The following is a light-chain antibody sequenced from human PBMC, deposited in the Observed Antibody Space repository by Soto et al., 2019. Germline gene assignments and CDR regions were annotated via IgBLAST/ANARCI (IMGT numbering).Light chain of an antibody. Sequence: DIQMTPSPSSLSASVGDRVTIPCLASQSISSYLNWYQQKPGKAPKLLIYAASSLQSGVPSRFSGSGSGTEFTLTISSLQPDDFATYYCQQYNSYSWTFGQGTKVDI. CDR1: QSISSY. V-gene: IGKV1-39*01. CDR3: QQYNSYSWT. CDR2: AAS. J-gene: IGKJ1*01.